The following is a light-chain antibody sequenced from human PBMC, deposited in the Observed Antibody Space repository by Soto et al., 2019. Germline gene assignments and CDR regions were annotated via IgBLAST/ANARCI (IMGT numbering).Light chain of an antibody. J-gene: IGKJ1*01. Sequence: EIVLTQSPGTLSLSPGERATLSCRASQSVSSSYLSWYQQKPGQAPRLLIYGASSRATGIPDRFSGSGSGTDFTLTISRLEPEDFAVYYCQHYGSSLRTFGQGTKV. V-gene: IGKV3-20*01. CDR3: QHYGSSLRT. CDR1: QSVSSSY. CDR2: GAS.